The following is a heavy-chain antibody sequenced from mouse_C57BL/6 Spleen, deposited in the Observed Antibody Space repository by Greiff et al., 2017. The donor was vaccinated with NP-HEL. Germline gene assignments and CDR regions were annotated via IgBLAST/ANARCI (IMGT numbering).Heavy chain of an antibody. CDR2: IDPSDSYT. V-gene: IGHV1-50*01. D-gene: IGHD3-2*02. Sequence: QVQLKESGAELVKPGASVKLSCKASGYTFTSYWMQWVKQRPGQGLEWIGEIDPSDSYTNYNQKFKGKATLTVDTTSSTAFMQLSSLTSEDSAVYYCAKAAQVAMDYWGQGTSVTVSS. CDR1: GYTFTSYW. J-gene: IGHJ4*01. CDR3: AKAAQVAMDY.